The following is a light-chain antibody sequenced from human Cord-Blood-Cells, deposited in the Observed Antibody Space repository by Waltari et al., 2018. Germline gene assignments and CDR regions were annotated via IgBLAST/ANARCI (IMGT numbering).Light chain of an antibody. CDR3: QQYNNWPRT. J-gene: IGKJ1*01. V-gene: IGKV3-15*01. CDR1: QSVSSN. Sequence: EIVMTQSPATLSVSPGERATLSCRASQSVSSNLAWYQQKPGQAPRLLIYGASTRATGIPARFSGSGSGTECTLTISSLQSEVFAVYSCQQYNNWPRTFGQGTKVEIK. CDR2: GAS.